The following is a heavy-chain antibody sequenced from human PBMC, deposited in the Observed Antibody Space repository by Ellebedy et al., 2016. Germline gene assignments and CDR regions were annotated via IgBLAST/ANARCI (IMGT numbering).Heavy chain of an antibody. Sequence: GESLKISCAASGFTVSSNYMSWVRQAPGKGLEWVSVIYSGGSTYYADSVKGRFTISRDNSKNTLYLQMNSLRAEDTAVYYCARDAVSPRRGGFDPWGQGTLVTVSS. CDR1: GFTVSSNY. J-gene: IGHJ5*02. V-gene: IGHV3-53*01. D-gene: IGHD6-25*01. CDR3: ARDAVSPRRGGFDP. CDR2: IYSGGST.